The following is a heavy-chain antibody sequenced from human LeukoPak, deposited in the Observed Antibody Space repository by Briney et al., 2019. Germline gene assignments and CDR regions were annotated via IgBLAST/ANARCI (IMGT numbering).Heavy chain of an antibody. CDR3: SRQVVGNDY. CDR2: INHSGYT. Sequence: SETLSLTCAVYGESSFSSYHWSWIRQTPGGTLEWIGEINHSGYTNYNPSLKSRVTLSIDTSKNQFSLRLNSVTAADTAVYYCSRQVVGNDYWGQGILVTVSS. V-gene: IGHV4-34*01. D-gene: IGHD3-22*01. CDR1: GESSFSSYH. J-gene: IGHJ4*02.